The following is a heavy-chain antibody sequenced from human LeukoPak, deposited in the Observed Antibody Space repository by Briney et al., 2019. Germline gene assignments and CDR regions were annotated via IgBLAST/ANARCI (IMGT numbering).Heavy chain of an antibody. CDR3: AASPSPMSSGWFYY. CDR1: GFTFSSYW. J-gene: IGHJ4*02. CDR2: ISGSGGST. Sequence: GGSLRLSCAASGFTFSSYWMTWVRQAPGKGLEWVSAISGSGGSTYYADSVEGRFTISRDNSKNTLYLQMNSLGAEDTAVYYCAASPSPMSSGWFYYWGQGTLVTVSS. D-gene: IGHD6-19*01. V-gene: IGHV3-23*01.